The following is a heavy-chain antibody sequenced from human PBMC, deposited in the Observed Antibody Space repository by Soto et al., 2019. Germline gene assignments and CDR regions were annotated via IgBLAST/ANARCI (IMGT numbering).Heavy chain of an antibody. V-gene: IGHV3-30*19. CDR1: GFTFSSYG. J-gene: IGHJ4*02. D-gene: IGHD5-18*01. CDR3: ARGDGHSYGSTFDY. CDR2: ISYDGSNK. Sequence: QVQLVESGGGVVQPGRSLRLSCAASGFTFSSYGMHWVRQAPGKGLEWVAFISYDGSNKYYADSVTGRLTISRDNSKNTLCLQMNSLRAEDTAVYYCARGDGHSYGSTFDYWGQGTLVTVSS.